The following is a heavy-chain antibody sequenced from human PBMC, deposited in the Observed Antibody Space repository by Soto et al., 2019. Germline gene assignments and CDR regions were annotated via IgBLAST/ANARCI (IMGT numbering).Heavy chain of an antibody. CDR3: TTNYYSGD. CDR2: IKSNTNGGTK. CDR1: GFTFSDAW. D-gene: IGHD3-10*01. J-gene: IGHJ1*01. V-gene: IGHV3-15*07. Sequence: EVQLVESGGRLVKPGESLRLSCAASGFTFSDAWMNWVRQAPGKGLEWVGRIKSNTNGGTKDYAASVKGRFAISRDDSKSKLYLQMNSLKTDDAAVYYCTTNYYSGDWGPGTLVTVSS.